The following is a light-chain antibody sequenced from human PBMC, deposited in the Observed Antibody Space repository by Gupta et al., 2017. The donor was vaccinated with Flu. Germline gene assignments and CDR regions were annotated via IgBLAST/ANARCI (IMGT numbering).Light chain of an antibody. Sequence: EIVLTQSPGTLSLSPGQRATLSCRASQTVPRNDLAWYRQRPGQAPRLLIHAAPLRAGGSPDRFSGSGSGTDFTLTISRLESEDFAVYYCQQYGDSLPTFGGGTRVEIK. J-gene: IGKJ4*01. CDR2: AAP. CDR3: QQYGDSLPT. V-gene: IGKV3-20*01. CDR1: QTVPRND.